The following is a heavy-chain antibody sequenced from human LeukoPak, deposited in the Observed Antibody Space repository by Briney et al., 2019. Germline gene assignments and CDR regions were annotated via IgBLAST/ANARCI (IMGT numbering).Heavy chain of an antibody. CDR2: ISSSSSYI. D-gene: IGHD2-2*02. CDR1: GFTFSSYS. CDR3: ARDLPICVQLSCSSTGCYNY. Sequence: PGGSLRLSCAASGFTFSSYSMNWVRQAPGKGLEWVSSISSSSSYIYYADSVKGRFTISRDNTKNSLYLEMDSLRAEGTAVYCCARDLPICVQLSCSSTGCYNYWGQGGLVSVCS. V-gene: IGHV3-21*01. J-gene: IGHJ4*02.